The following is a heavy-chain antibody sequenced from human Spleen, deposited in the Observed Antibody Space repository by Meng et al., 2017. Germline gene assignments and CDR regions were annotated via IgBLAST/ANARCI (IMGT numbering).Heavy chain of an antibody. D-gene: IGHD1-26*01. J-gene: IGHJ3*02. CDR3: AKVMPHTHSGSFLEDAFDI. Sequence: SVKVSCKASGGTFSSYAISWVRQAPGQGLEWMGGIIPIFGTTNYAQRFQGRVTITADKSTTTAYMELSSLRSEDTAMYYCAKVMPHTHSGSFLEDAFDIWGQGTMVTVSS. CDR2: IIPIFGTT. CDR1: GGTFSSYA. V-gene: IGHV1-69*06.